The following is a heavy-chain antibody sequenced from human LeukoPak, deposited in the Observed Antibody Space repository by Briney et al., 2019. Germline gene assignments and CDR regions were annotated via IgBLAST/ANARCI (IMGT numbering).Heavy chain of an antibody. J-gene: IGHJ2*01. CDR3: ARHVRWEPFDL. CDR1: GGSFSGYY. V-gene: IGHV4-34*01. CDR2: INHSGST. Sequence: PSETLSLTCAVYGGSFSGYYWSWIRQPPGKGLEWIGEINHSGSTNYNPSLKSRVTISVDTSKNQFSLKLSSVTAADTAVYYCARHVRWEPFDLWGRGTLVTVSS. D-gene: IGHD1-26*01.